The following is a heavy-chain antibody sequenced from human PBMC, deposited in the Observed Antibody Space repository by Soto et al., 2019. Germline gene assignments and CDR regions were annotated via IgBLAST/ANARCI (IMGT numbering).Heavy chain of an antibody. V-gene: IGHV4-59*08. CDR1: GGSISCYY. D-gene: IGHD5-12*01. J-gene: IGHJ5*02. CDR2: IYYSGST. CDR3: ARLAIVATIFWFDP. Sequence: SQTLSLTCTVSGGSISCYYWSWIRQPPGKGLEWIGYIYYSGSTNYNPSLKSRVTISVDTSKNQFSLKLSSVTAADTAVYYCARLAIVATIFWFDPWGQGTLVTVS.